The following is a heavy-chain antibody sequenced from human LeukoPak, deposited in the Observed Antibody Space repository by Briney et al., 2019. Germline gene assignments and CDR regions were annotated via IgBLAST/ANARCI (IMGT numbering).Heavy chain of an antibody. V-gene: IGHV4-61*02. J-gene: IGHJ5*02. Sequence: SSQTLSLTCTVSGGSISSGSYYWSWIRQPAGKGLEWIGRIYTSGSTNYNPSLKSRVTILVDTSKNQFSLKLSSVTAADTAVYYCARHYYDSSGYYWRWFDPWGQGTLVTVSS. D-gene: IGHD3-22*01. CDR3: ARHYYDSSGYYWRWFDP. CDR2: IYTSGST. CDR1: GGSISSGSYY.